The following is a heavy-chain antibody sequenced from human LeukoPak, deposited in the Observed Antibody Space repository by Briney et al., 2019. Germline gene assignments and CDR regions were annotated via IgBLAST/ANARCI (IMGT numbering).Heavy chain of an antibody. CDR2: ISALYGNT. J-gene: IGHJ4*02. CDR3: ARDFFHGHCSGLSCFLLDY. V-gene: IGHV1-18*01. CDR1: GYIFTRYG. D-gene: IGHD2-15*01. Sequence: ASVKVSCKASGYIFTRYGISWVRQAPGQGLEWLGWISALYGNTNYAQEFQGRLTMTTDTSTNTAYMDLRSLRPDDTAVYYCARDFFHGHCSGLSCFLLDYWGQGSLVAVSS.